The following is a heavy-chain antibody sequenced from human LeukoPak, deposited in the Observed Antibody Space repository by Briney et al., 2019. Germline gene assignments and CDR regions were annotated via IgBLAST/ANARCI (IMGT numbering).Heavy chain of an antibody. CDR3: ASGAVTNRFDP. V-gene: IGHV4-38-2*01. D-gene: IGHD4-17*01. CDR2: IYHSGNT. J-gene: IGHJ5*02. CDR1: GYSISSAYY. Sequence: PSETLSLTCAVSGYSISSAYYWGWIRQPPGKGLERIGNIYHSGNTYYNPSLRSRVTISVDTSKNQFSLKLSSVTAADTAVYYCASGAVTNRFDPWGQGTLVTVSS.